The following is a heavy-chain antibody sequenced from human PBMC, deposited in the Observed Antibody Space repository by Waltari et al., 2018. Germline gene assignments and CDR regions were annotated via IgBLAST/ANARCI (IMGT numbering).Heavy chain of an antibody. V-gene: IGHV4-61*02. CDR1: GGSISSGSYY. CDR3: ARSPIIVVVPAAIGYYMDV. J-gene: IGHJ6*03. Sequence: QVQLQESGPGLVKPSQTLSLTCTVSGGSISSGSYYWSWIRQPAGKGLEWIGRIYTSGSTNYNPSLKSRVTISVDTSKNQFSLKLSSVTAADTAVYYCARSPIIVVVPAAIGYYMDVWGK. D-gene: IGHD2-2*02. CDR2: IYTSGST.